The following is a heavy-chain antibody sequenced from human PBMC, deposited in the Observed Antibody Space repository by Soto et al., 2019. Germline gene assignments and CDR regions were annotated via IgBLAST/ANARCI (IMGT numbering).Heavy chain of an antibody. CDR3: ARGITIFGVVTLNWFDP. J-gene: IGHJ5*02. CDR2: MNPNSGNT. CDR1: GYTFTSYD. Sequence: ASVKVSCKASGYTFTSYDINWVRQATGQGLEWMGWMNPNSGNTGYAQKFQGRVTMTRNTSISTAYMELSSLRSEDTAVYYCARGITIFGVVTLNWFDPWGQGTLVTVSS. D-gene: IGHD3-3*01. V-gene: IGHV1-8*01.